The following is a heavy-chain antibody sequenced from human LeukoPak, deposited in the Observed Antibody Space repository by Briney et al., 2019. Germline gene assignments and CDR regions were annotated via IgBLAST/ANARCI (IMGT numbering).Heavy chain of an antibody. J-gene: IGHJ5*02. D-gene: IGHD5-18*01. CDR3: AKGAGGFSYYNWFDP. CDR2: IYYSGTP. Sequence: SGTLSLTCPVSGGSISSSPYYWGWIRQPPGQGLAWIGSIYYSGTPHYNPSLESRVTISVDTSKNQFSLKLASVTAADTAIYYCAKGAGGFSYYNWFDPWGQGTLVTVSS. CDR1: GGSISSSPYY. V-gene: IGHV4-39*07.